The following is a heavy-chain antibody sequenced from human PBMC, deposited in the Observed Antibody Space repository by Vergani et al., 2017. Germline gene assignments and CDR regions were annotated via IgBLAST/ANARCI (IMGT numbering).Heavy chain of an antibody. J-gene: IGHJ6*03. Sequence: QVQLVQSGAEVKKPGASVKVSCKASGYTFTDYYMHWVRQAPGQGLEWVGWINPYSGGANTAQKFQGRVTMTRDTSITTAYMELSRLRSDDMAIYYCARQNVAAAPSGTSMIVSLFYYMDVWGKGTTVTVSS. CDR1: GYTFTDYY. V-gene: IGHV1-2*02. CDR2: INPYSGGA. D-gene: IGHD2-2*01. CDR3: ARQNVAAAPSGTSMIVSLFYYMDV.